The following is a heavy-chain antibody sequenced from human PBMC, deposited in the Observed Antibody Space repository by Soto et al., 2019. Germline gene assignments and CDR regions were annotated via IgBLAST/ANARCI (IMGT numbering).Heavy chain of an antibody. CDR2: INPYGGST. CDR3: ARDLLRAGS. D-gene: IGHD2-8*01. Sequence: QVQLVQSGAEVKEPGASVKVLCKASGYIFANYYMHWVRQAPGQGLEWMAIINPYGGSTNYAQNLQGRLTLTSDTSTSTVYRELSSLRSEDTAVYYCARDLLRAGSWGQGTLVTVSS. CDR1: GYIFANYY. V-gene: IGHV1-46*04. J-gene: IGHJ4*02.